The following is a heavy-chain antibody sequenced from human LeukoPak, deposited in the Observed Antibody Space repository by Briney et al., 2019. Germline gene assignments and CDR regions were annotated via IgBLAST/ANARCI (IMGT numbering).Heavy chain of an antibody. V-gene: IGHV3-30*01. Sequence: GGSLRLSCAASGFTFSSYAMHWVRQAPGKGLGWVAVISYDGSNKYYADSVKGRFTISRDNSKNTLYLQMNSLRAEDTAVYYCARSGESSSFDYYYYYMDVWGKGTTVTVSS. CDR3: ARSGESSSFDYYYYYMDV. CDR2: ISYDGSNK. CDR1: GFTFSSYA. J-gene: IGHJ6*03. D-gene: IGHD6-6*01.